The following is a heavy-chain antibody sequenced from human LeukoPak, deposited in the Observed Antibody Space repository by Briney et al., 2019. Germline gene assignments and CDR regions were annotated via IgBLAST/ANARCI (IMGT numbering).Heavy chain of an antibody. V-gene: IGHV4-34*01. D-gene: IGHD3-16*01. CDR3: ARDGLYYDYVWEPKTTTLFDP. J-gene: IGHJ5*02. CDR2: MNHSGGT. CDR1: GGSFSGDY. Sequence: SETLSLTCDFYGGSFSGDYWSWIRQPPGKGLEWIGEMNHSGGTNYNPSLKSRVTISVDTSKNQFSLKLSSVTAADTAVYYCARDGLYYDYVWEPKTTTLFDPWGQGTLVTVSS.